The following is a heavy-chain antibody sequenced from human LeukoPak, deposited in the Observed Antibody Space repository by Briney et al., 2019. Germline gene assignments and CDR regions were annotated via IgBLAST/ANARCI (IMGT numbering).Heavy chain of an antibody. CDR1: GFIFSTYA. V-gene: IGHV4-39*01. CDR3: ARQRYGSGSPRIDYFDY. J-gene: IGHJ4*02. Sequence: PGGSLRLSCAASGFIFSTYAMNWIRQPPGKGLEGIGSIYYSGSTYQNPSLKSRVTISVDTSKNQFSLKLSSVTAADTAVYYCARQRYGSGSPRIDYFDYWGQGTLVTVSS. CDR2: IYYSGST. D-gene: IGHD3-10*01.